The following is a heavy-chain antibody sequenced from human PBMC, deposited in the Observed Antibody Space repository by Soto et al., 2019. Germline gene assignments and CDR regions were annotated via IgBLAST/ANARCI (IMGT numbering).Heavy chain of an antibody. Sequence: QVQLVQSGAEVRKPGSSVKVSCKISGGTFTNYAISWLRQAPGQGLEWMGGLIPIFGAANLAQKFQGRVTITADESTRTVNMELSSLTSEDTAVYYCARCRSSPNFDPWGQGTLVTVSS. J-gene: IGHJ5*02. CDR2: LIPIFGAA. CDR3: ARCRSSPNFDP. CDR1: GGTFTNYA. V-gene: IGHV1-69*01. D-gene: IGHD6-6*01.